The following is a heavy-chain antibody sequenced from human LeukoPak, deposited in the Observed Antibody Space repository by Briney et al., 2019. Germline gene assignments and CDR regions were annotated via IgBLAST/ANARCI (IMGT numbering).Heavy chain of an antibody. D-gene: IGHD6-19*01. Sequence: GASVKVSCKASGYTFTSYVISWVRQAPGQGLEWMGWISAYKGNTNYAQNLQGRVTMTTDTSTSTAYMELRSLRSDDTAVYYCARVGAVAGNWRWFDPCGQGTLVTVSS. CDR3: ARVGAVAGNWRWFDP. CDR1: GYTFTSYV. J-gene: IGHJ5*02. V-gene: IGHV1-18*01. CDR2: ISAYKGNT.